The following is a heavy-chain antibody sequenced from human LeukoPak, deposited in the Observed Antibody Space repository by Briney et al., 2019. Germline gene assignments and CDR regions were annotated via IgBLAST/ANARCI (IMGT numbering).Heavy chain of an antibody. J-gene: IGHJ4*02. Sequence: GASVKVSCKASGYTFTRYYMHWVRQAPGQGLDWMGIINPSGGSTNYVQNFQGRVTMTRDTSTSTVYMELSSLRSEDTAVYYCARDYPPLQRTVQYGDFFGYWGQGTLVTVSS. D-gene: IGHD4-11*01. CDR2: INPSGGST. CDR3: ARDYPPLQRTVQYGDFFGY. V-gene: IGHV1-46*01. CDR1: GYTFTRYY.